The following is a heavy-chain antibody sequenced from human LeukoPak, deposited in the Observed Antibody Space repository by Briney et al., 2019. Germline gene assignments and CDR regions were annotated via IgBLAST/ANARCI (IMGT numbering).Heavy chain of an antibody. Sequence: PGGSLRLSCAASGFTLSSYAMSWVRQAPGKGLEWVSAISGSGGSTYYADSVKGRFTISRGNSENTLYLQMNSLRAEDTAVYYCAKEIRRITMIVVGSTCFDYWGQGTLVTVSS. CDR2: ISGSGGST. D-gene: IGHD3-22*01. J-gene: IGHJ4*02. V-gene: IGHV3-23*01. CDR3: AKEIRRITMIVVGSTCFDY. CDR1: GFTLSSYA.